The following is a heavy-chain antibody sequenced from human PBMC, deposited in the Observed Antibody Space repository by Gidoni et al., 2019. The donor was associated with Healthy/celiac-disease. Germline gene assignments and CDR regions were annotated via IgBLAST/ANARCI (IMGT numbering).Heavy chain of an antibody. V-gene: IGHV4-61*02. D-gene: IGHD2-15*01. CDR2: IYTSGST. J-gene: IGHJ4*02. Sequence: QVQLQESGPGLVKPSQTLSLTCTVSGGSISSGSYYWSWIRQPAGKGLEWIGRIYTSGSTNYNPSLKSRVTISVDTSKNQFSLKLSSVTAADTAVYYCARDSRVVVAAFDYWGQGTLVTVSS. CDR1: GGSISSGSYY. CDR3: ARDSRVVVAAFDY.